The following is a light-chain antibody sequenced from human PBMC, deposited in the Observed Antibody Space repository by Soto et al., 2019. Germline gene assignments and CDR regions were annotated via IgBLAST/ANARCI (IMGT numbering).Light chain of an antibody. Sequence: EIVMTQSPATLSVSPGERATLSCRASQSVSSNLAWYQQKPGQAPRLLIYGASTMATGIPARFSGSGSGTEFTLTISSLQSEEFAVYYCQQYNTGPPYPFGQGTKLETK. CDR1: QSVSSN. J-gene: IGKJ2*01. CDR3: QQYNTGPPYP. CDR2: GAS. V-gene: IGKV3-15*01.